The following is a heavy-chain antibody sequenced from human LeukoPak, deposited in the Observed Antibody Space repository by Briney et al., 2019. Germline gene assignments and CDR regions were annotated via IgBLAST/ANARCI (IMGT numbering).Heavy chain of an antibody. D-gene: IGHD3-16*02. J-gene: IGHJ5*02. V-gene: IGHV1-3*01. CDR2: INAGNGNT. CDR1: GYTFTSYA. CDR3: ARDAQYYDYVWGSYRDNWFDP. Sequence: ASVKVSCKASGYTFTSYAMHWVRQAPGQRLEWMGWINAGNGNTKYPQKFQGRVTITRDTSASTAYMELSSLRSEDTAVYYCARDAQYYDYVWGSYRDNWFDPWGQGTLVTVSS.